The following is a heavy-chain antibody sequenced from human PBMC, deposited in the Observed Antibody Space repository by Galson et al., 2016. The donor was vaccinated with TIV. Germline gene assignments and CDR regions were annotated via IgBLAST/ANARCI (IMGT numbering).Heavy chain of an antibody. CDR1: GGAFSSDA. D-gene: IGHD2-2*01. CDR2: IIPIFGSA. J-gene: IGHJ5*02. Sequence: SVKVSCKASGGAFSSDAISWVRQAPGQGLEWMGGIIPIFGSANYAQKFQGRVTITADESTTTAYMELSSLRVEDTAVYYCARGGPGCSSTSCYGALDPWRQGTLVTVS. V-gene: IGHV1-69*13. CDR3: ARGGPGCSSTSCYGALDP.